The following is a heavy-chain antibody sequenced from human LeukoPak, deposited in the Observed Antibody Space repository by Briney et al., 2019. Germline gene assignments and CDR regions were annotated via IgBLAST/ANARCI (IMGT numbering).Heavy chain of an antibody. D-gene: IGHD5-12*01. Sequence: GGSLRLSCATYGFSFSGYWMTWVRPPPGKGLEWVAVISYDGSNKYYADSVKGRFTISRDNSKNTLYLQMNSLRAEDTAVYYCARRQDSGYDPYFDYWGQGTLVTVSP. CDR3: ARRQDSGYDPYFDY. J-gene: IGHJ4*02. CDR1: GFSFSGYW. V-gene: IGHV3-30*19. CDR2: ISYDGSNK.